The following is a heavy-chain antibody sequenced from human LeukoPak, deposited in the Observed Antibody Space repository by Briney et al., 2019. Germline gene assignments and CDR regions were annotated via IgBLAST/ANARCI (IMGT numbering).Heavy chain of an antibody. J-gene: IGHJ4*02. Sequence: SVKVSCKASGGTFSSYAISWVRQAPGQGLEWMGGIIPIFGTANYAQKFQGRVTITADESRSTAYMELSRLRSDDTAVYYCARDPYYYDSSGYYYGIDYWGQGTLVTVSS. CDR3: ARDPYYYDSSGYYYGIDY. D-gene: IGHD3-22*01. CDR2: IIPIFGTA. V-gene: IGHV1-69*01. CDR1: GGTFSSYA.